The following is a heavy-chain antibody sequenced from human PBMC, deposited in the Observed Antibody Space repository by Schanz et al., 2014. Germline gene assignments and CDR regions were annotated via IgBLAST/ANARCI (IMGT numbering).Heavy chain of an antibody. J-gene: IGHJ4*02. CDR3: SRGIVGGLDC. CDR2: ISRNEV. CDR1: GFTVSSNY. D-gene: IGHD3-16*01. Sequence: EVQLVESGGGLIQPGGSLRLSCAVSGFTVSSNYMSWVRQAPGKGLEWVSVISRNEVFSIDSVRGRFTIFRDNPKKSAYLQMNSLRADDTAVYYCSRGIVGGLDCWGQGTLVTVSS. V-gene: IGHV3-53*01.